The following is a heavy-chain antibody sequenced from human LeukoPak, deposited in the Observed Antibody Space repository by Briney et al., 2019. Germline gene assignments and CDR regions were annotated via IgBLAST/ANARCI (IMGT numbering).Heavy chain of an antibody. CDR1: VVSFSGYY. CDR3: ARVNYHDSGGSYWWFDP. V-gene: IGHV4-34*01. Sequence: SETLSLTCAVYVVSFSGYYWSWIRQPPGKGLEWIGEINHSGSTNYNPSLKSRVTTSVDPSKNQVSLKLTSVTAADTAVYYCARVNYHDSGGSYWWFDPWGQGTRVTVSS. D-gene: IGHD3-22*01. J-gene: IGHJ5*02. CDR2: INHSGST.